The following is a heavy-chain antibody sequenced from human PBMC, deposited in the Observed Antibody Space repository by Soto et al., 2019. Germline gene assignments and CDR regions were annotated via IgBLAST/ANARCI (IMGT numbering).Heavy chain of an antibody. CDR3: ARDLRGIAAAGTV. V-gene: IGHV3-21*01. CDR1: GFTFSSYS. D-gene: IGHD6-13*01. Sequence: GGSLRLSCAASGFTFSSYSMNWVRQAPGKGLEWVSSISSSSSYIYYADSVKGRFTISRDNAKNSLYLQMNSLRAEDTAVYYCARDLRGIAAAGTVWGQGTLVTVSS. CDR2: ISSSSSYI. J-gene: IGHJ4*02.